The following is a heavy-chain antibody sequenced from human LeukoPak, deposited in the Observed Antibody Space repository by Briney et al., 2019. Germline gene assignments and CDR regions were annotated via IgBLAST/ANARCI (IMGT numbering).Heavy chain of an antibody. Sequence: GGSLRLSXEASGFIFSSYAMSWVRRAPGKGLEWVSAISGRGGSTHYADSVKGRFTISRDNSKNTVHLQMNSLRAEDTAVYYCAQEKLGYSGSQIDYWGQGILVTVSS. V-gene: IGHV3-23*01. CDR3: AQEKLGYSGSQIDY. D-gene: IGHD1-26*01. CDR1: GFIFSSYA. J-gene: IGHJ4*02. CDR2: ISGRGGST.